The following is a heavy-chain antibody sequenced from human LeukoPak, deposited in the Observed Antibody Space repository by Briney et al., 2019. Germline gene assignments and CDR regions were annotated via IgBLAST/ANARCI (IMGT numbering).Heavy chain of an antibody. CDR3: ANSIDFDYGDYYFDY. V-gene: IGHV4-59*08. CDR1: NDSFSNYY. CDR2: VYYTDKT. D-gene: IGHD4-17*01. J-gene: IGHJ4*02. Sequence: SETLSLTCTVSNDSFSNYYWTWIRQSPGKALEWIGYVYYTDKTHYNPSLKSRVFISADTSQNQFSLKLSSVTAADTAVYYCANSIDFDYGDYYFDYWGQGALVTISS.